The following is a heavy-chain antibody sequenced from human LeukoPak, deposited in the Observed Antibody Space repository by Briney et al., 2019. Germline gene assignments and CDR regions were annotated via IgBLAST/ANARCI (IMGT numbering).Heavy chain of an antibody. CDR3: ARVGVDLEYCSGGSCYSNYYYYGMDV. J-gene: IGHJ6*02. V-gene: IGHV1-46*01. Sequence: ASVKVSCKASGYTFTSYYMHWVRQAPGQGLEWMGIINPSGGSTSYAQKFQGRVTMTRDTSTSTVYMELSSLRSEDTAVYHCARVGVDLEYCSGGSCYSNYYYYGMDVWGQGTTVTVSS. CDR1: GYTFTSYY. D-gene: IGHD2-15*01. CDR2: INPSGGST.